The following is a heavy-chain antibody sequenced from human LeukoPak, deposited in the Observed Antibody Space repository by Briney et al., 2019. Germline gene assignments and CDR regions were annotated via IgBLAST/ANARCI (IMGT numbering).Heavy chain of an antibody. V-gene: IGHV4-31*11. D-gene: IGHD2-15*01. CDR2: IYYSGST. Sequence: SETLSLTCAVYGGSFSGYYWSWIRQHPGKGLEWIGYIYYSGSTYYNPSLKSRVTISLDTSKNQFSLKLSSVTAADTAVYYCAREGSFGCSGGSCYSIGFDPWGQGTLVTVSS. J-gene: IGHJ5*02. CDR1: GGSFSGYY. CDR3: AREGSFGCSGGSCYSIGFDP.